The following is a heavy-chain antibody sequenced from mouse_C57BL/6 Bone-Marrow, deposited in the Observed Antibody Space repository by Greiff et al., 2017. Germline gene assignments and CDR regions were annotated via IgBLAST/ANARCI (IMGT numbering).Heavy chain of an antibody. CDR1: GYTFTDYN. V-gene: IGHV1-18*01. Sequence: DVKLQESGPELVKPGASVKIPCKASGYTFTDYNMDWVKQSHGKSLEWIGDINPNNGGTIYNQKFKGKATLTVDKSSSTAYMELRSLTSEDTAVYYCARSPYGHWYFDVWGTGTTVTVSS. CDR3: ARSPYGHWYFDV. D-gene: IGHD1-1*01. CDR2: INPNNGGT. J-gene: IGHJ1*03.